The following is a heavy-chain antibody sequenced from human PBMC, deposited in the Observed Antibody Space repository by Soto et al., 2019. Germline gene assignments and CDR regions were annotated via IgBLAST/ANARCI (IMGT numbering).Heavy chain of an antibody. CDR1: GFTVSSNY. D-gene: IGHD3-3*01. Sequence: GGSLRLSCAASGFTVSSNYMSWVRQAPVKGLEWVSVIYSGGSTYYADSVKGRFTISRDNSKNTLYLQMNSLRAEDTAEYYCARAPTYYDFWSGYYSGVDWFGPWGQGTLVTVS. J-gene: IGHJ5*02. V-gene: IGHV3-53*01. CDR2: IYSGGST. CDR3: ARAPTYYDFWSGYYSGVDWFGP.